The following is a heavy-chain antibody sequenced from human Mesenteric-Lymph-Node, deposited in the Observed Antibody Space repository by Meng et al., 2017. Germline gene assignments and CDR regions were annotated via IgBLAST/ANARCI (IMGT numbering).Heavy chain of an antibody. CDR2: IKGDGSEK. Sequence: GGPLRLSCAASGFIFSDYWMSWVRQAPGKGLEWVAHIKGDGSEKKYVDSVKGRFIISRDNAKNLVFLEMNRLRAEDAAVYYCLRDYAGYWGQGTLVTVSS. CDR3: LRDYAGY. V-gene: IGHV3-7*01. D-gene: IGHD2-2*01. J-gene: IGHJ4*02. CDR1: GFIFSDYW.